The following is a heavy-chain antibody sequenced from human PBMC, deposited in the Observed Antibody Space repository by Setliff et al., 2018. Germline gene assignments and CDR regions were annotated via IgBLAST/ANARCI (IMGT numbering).Heavy chain of an antibody. CDR2: IKQDGSDK. Sequence: PGGSLRLSCVASGFSFSNYWMNWVRQAPGKGLEWVANIKQDGSDKYYVDSVKGRFTVSRDNAKNSLYLQMNSLRAEDTAVYYCEGRAVADRGFDIWGQGTTVTVSS. D-gene: IGHD6-19*01. CDR1: GFSFSNYW. J-gene: IGHJ3*02. V-gene: IGHV3-7*01. CDR3: EGRAVADRGFDI.